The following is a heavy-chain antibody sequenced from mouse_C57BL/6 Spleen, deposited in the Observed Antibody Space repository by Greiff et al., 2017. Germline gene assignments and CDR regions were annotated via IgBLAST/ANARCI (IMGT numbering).Heavy chain of an antibody. D-gene: IGHD2-12*01. J-gene: IGHJ3*01. V-gene: IGHV1-42*01. CDR2: INPSTGGT. CDR3: ARMSYPFAY. CDR1: GYSFTGYY. Sequence: EVLLVESGPELVKPGASVKISCKASGYSFTGYYMNWVKQSPEKSLEWIGEINPSTGGTTYNQKFKAKATLTVDKSSSTAYMQLKSLTSEDSAVYYCARMSYPFAYWGQGTPVTVSA.